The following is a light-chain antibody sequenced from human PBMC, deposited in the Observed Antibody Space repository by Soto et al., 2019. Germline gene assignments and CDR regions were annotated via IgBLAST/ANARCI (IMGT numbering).Light chain of an antibody. Sequence: MTQSPSSLSASVGDRVTITCRASQSISSYLNWYQQRPGQTPRLLIYAASTRDTDIPDRFNGSGSGTDFALTISRLEPEDFALYYCQQYNDSPLTFGPGTKVDVK. J-gene: IGKJ3*01. CDR3: QQYNDSPLT. CDR2: AAS. V-gene: IGKV3D-15*02. CDR1: QSISSY.